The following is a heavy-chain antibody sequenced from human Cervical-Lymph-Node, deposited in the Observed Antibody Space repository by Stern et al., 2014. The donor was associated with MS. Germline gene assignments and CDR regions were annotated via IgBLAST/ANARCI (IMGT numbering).Heavy chain of an antibody. CDR1: GFTFNKYA. J-gene: IGHJ6*02. Sequence: VQLVESGGDLVQPGGSLRLSGAASGFTFNKYAMNWVRQAPGKGLEWVSTISGSGGSIYYADSVKGRFTISRDNSENTLYLQMHSLRAEDTAIYYCAKQYFDSSGYSYYYGMDVWGQGTTVTVSS. V-gene: IGHV3-23*04. CDR2: ISGSGGSI. D-gene: IGHD3-22*01. CDR3: AKQYFDSSGYSYYYGMDV.